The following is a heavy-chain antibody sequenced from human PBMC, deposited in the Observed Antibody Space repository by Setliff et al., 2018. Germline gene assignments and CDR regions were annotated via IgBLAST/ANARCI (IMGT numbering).Heavy chain of an antibody. J-gene: IGHJ4*02. CDR1: GYTFKTYG. CDR3: AKQGDLAFDY. D-gene: IGHD3-16*01. CDR2: IDPKSGRT. V-gene: IGHV1-2*02. Sequence: ASVKVSCKASGYTFKTYGFTWMRQAPGQGLEWVGWIDPKSGRTKYAVKFQGRVTMTRDTSSSTIYMEVNSLTSDDTAVYFCAKQGDLAFDYWGQGTQVTVSS.